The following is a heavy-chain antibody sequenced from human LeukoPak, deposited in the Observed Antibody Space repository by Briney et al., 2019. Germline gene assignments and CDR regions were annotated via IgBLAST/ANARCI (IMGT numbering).Heavy chain of an antibody. D-gene: IGHD3-10*01. CDR3: ARDGSGSSWFDP. CDR1: GGSFSGYY. Sequence: PETLSLTCAVYGGSFSGYYWSWIRQPPGKGLEWIGEINHSGSTNYNPSLKSRVTISVDTSKNQFSLKLSSATAADTAVYYCARDGSGSSWFDPWGQGTLVTVSS. V-gene: IGHV4-34*01. CDR2: INHSGST. J-gene: IGHJ5*02.